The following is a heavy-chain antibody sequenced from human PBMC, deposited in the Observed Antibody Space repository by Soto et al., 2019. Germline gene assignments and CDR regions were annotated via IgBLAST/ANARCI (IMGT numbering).Heavy chain of an antibody. CDR3: AKDRGLFEAGIAAAASGYMDV. CDR2: ISSSSTI. Sequence: GGSLRLSCAASGFTFSSYSMSWVRQAPGKGLEWVSYISSSSTIYYADPEKGRFTISRDNSKNTLYLQMNNLRAEDTAVYYCAKDRGLFEAGIAAAASGYMDVWGKGTTVTVSS. CDR1: GFTFSSYS. V-gene: IGHV3-48*01. D-gene: IGHD6-13*01. J-gene: IGHJ6*03.